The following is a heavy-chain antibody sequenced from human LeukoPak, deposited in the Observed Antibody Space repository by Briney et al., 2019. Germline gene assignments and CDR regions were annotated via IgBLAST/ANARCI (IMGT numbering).Heavy chain of an antibody. D-gene: IGHD3-10*01. CDR3: AKGGFPALLWFGEFYFDY. V-gene: IGHV3-30*02. CDR2: IRYDGSNK. CDR1: GFTFSSYG. Sequence: GGSLRLSCAASGFTFSSYGMHWVRQAPGKGLEWVAFIRYDGSNKYYADSVKGRFTISRDNSKNTLYLQMNSLRAEDTAVYYCAKGGFPALLWFGEFYFDYWGQGTLVTVSS. J-gene: IGHJ4*02.